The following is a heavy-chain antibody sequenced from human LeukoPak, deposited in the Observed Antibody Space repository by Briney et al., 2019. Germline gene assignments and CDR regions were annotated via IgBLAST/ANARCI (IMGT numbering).Heavy chain of an antibody. CDR1: GYTFTSYY. V-gene: IGHV1-69*04. J-gene: IGHJ1*01. Sequence: SVKVSCKASGYTFTSYYMHWVRQAPGQGFEWMGRIIPILGIANYAQKFQGRVTITADKSTSTAYMELSSLRSEDTAVYYCARDPGYNWKSQYFQHWGQGTLVTVSS. CDR3: ARDPGYNWKSQYFQH. CDR2: IIPILGIA. D-gene: IGHD1-20*01.